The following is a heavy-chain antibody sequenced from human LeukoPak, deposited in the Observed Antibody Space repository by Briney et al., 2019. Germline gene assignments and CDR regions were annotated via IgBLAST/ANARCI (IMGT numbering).Heavy chain of an antibody. CDR1: GYSFTSYW. CDR3: ARSTLTYYYDSSGYPLQNYFDY. V-gene: IGHV5-51*01. J-gene: IGHJ4*02. Sequence: GESLKISCKGSGYSFTSYWIGWVRQMLGKGLEWMGIIYLGDSDTRYSPSFQGQVTISADKSISTAYLQWSSLKASDTAMYYCARSTLTYYYDSSGYPLQNYFDYWGQGTLVTVSS. CDR2: IYLGDSDT. D-gene: IGHD3-22*01.